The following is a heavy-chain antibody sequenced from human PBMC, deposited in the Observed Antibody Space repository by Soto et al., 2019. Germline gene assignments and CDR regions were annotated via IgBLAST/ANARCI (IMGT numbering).Heavy chain of an antibody. CDR2: ISWNSGSI. Sequence: PGGSLRLSCAASGFTFDDYAMHWVRQAPGKGLEWVSGISWNSGSIGYADSVKGRFTISRDNAKNSLYLQMNSLRAEDTALYYCAKECSSSPGLIDYWGQGTLVTVSS. J-gene: IGHJ4*02. CDR1: GFTFDDYA. CDR3: AKECSSSPGLIDY. V-gene: IGHV3-9*01. D-gene: IGHD6-6*01.